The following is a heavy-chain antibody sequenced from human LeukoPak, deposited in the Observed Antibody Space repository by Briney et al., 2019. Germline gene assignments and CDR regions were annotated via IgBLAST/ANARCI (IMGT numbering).Heavy chain of an antibody. CDR1: GFTFSSCG. V-gene: IGHV3-30*18. CDR2: FSYNGFST. D-gene: IGHD6-19*01. Sequence: PGGSLRLSCAASGFTFSSCGMHWVRQAPGKGLEWLAVFSYNGFSTYYRDSVKGRFTISRDNSKNTLYLQMNSLRAEDTAVYYCVKEQDSGGYRTSDNWGQGTLVTVSS. CDR3: VKEQDSGGYRTSDN. J-gene: IGHJ4*02.